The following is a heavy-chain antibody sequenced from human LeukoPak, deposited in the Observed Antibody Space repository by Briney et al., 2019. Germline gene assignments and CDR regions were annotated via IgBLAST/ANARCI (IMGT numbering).Heavy chain of an antibody. Sequence: GGSLRLSCAASGFTFSDYYMNWIRQAPGKGLEWASHISSSGSTIYNADSVKGRFTMSRDNAKNSLYLQMNSLRAEDTAVYYCARPGDYYDSSGYYRFEYWGQGTLVTVSS. CDR3: ARPGDYYDSSGYYRFEY. CDR1: GFTFSDYY. J-gene: IGHJ4*02. D-gene: IGHD3-22*01. V-gene: IGHV3-11*01. CDR2: ISSSGSTI.